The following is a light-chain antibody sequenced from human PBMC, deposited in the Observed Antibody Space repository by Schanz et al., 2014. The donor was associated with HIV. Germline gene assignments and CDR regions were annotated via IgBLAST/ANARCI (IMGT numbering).Light chain of an antibody. J-gene: IGLJ3*02. CDR3: AAWDDSLNGGV. CDR1: RSDIGGRS. Sequence: QSVLTQPPSASATPGQRITIFCSGIRSDIGGRSVDWYRQRPGTAPKLLIHNNDQRPSGVPDRFSGSKSGTSASLAITGLQAEDEGDYYCAAWDDSLNGGVFGGGTKLTVL. CDR2: NND. V-gene: IGLV1-44*01.